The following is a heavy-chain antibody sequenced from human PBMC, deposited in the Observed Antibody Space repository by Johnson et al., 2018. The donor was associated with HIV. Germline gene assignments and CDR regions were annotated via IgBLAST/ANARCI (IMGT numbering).Heavy chain of an antibody. Sequence: VQVVESGGGLVQPGGSLRLSCAASGFTVSSYAMHWVRQAPGKGLEWVAVISYDGSNKYYADSVKGRFTISRENAKNSLYLQMNSLRAEDTAVYYCARPLMVYASDAFDIWGQGTMVTVSS. J-gene: IGHJ3*02. CDR1: GFTVSSYA. D-gene: IGHD2-8*01. V-gene: IGHV3-30*14. CDR3: ARPLMVYASDAFDI. CDR2: ISYDGSNK.